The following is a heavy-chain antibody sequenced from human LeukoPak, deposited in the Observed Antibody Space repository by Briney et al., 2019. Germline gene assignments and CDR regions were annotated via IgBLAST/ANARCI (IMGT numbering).Heavy chain of an antibody. CDR2: SSHSGST. CDR3: ARVRAPFSTGYYHY. CDR1: GGSFGGYS. J-gene: IGHJ4*02. Sequence: PSETLSLTCAIYGGSFGGYSWTWIRQPPGEGLEWIGESSHSGSTNYNPSLKSRVTMSADTSKSQFSLKLSSVTAADTAVYYCARVRAPFSTGYYHYWGQGTLVTVSS. D-gene: IGHD3-9*01. V-gene: IGHV4-34*01.